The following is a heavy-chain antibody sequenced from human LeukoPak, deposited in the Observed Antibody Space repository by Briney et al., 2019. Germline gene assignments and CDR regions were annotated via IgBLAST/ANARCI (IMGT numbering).Heavy chain of an antibody. CDR1: GFTFSRNA. CDR3: ATVMGSSPSTAYFAY. V-gene: IGHV3-23*01. J-gene: IGHJ4*02. Sequence: PGGSLRLSCGGSGFTFSRNAINWVRQTPGKGLEWFSAISSDGRYIYYTDSVKGRFTTSRDNSRNTVYLQMNGLRVEDTAVYSCATVMGSSPSTAYFAYWGQGTLVTVSS. D-gene: IGHD6-6*01. CDR2: ISSDGRYI.